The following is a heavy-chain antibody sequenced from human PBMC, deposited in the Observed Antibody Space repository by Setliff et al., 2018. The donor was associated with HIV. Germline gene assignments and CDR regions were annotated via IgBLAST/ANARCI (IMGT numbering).Heavy chain of an antibody. J-gene: IGHJ5*02. Sequence: VKVSCKASGGTFSNYGMSWVRQAPGQGLEWMGGIIPISGTANYAQKFQGRVTITTDESTSTAYMELSGLRSEDTAVYYCARDFGGYCSSMSCPGLFDPWGQGTLVTV. CDR2: IIPISGTA. V-gene: IGHV1-69*05. CDR1: GGTFSNYG. CDR3: ARDFGGYCSSMSCPGLFDP. D-gene: IGHD2-2*01.